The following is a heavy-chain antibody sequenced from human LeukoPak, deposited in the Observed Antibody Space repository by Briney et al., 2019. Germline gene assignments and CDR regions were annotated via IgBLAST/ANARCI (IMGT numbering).Heavy chain of an antibody. Sequence: SETLSLTCTVSGGSISSYYWSWIRQPPGKGLEWIGYIYYSGGTNYNPSLKSRVTISVDTSKNQFSLKLSSVTAADTAVYYCARGRQVAVRRYYSDYWGQGTLVTVSS. CDR2: IYYSGGT. CDR3: ARGRQVAVRRYYSDY. V-gene: IGHV4-59*01. J-gene: IGHJ4*02. D-gene: IGHD6-19*01. CDR1: GGSISSYY.